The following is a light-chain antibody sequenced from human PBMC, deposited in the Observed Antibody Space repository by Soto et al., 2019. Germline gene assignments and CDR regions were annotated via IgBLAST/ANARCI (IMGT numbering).Light chain of an antibody. J-gene: IGKJ2*01. CDR2: GSS. Sequence: EIVLTQSPGTLSLSPGERATLSCRASQSVSGNYLAWYQQKPGQSPRLLIYGSSDKATGIPDRFSGSGSGTDFTLTITRVEPEDCAVYYCQQYGSSPPYTFGQGTKLEIK. CDR1: QSVSGNY. V-gene: IGKV3-20*01. CDR3: QQYGSSPPYT.